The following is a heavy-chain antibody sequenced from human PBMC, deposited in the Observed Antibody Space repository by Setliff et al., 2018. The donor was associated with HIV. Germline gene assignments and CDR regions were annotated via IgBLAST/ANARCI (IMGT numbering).Heavy chain of an antibody. CDR3: ARDPTARGDAFDI. CDR1: GFTFSNSW. CDR2: ISSSSSYI. D-gene: IGHD4-17*01. J-gene: IGHJ3*02. V-gene: IGHV3-21*01. Sequence: GGSLRLSCAASGFTFSNSWMNWVRQAPGQGLEWVSSISSSSSYIYYADSVKGRFTISRDNAKNSLFLQMNSLRAEDTAVYYCARDPTARGDAFDIWGQGTMVTVSS.